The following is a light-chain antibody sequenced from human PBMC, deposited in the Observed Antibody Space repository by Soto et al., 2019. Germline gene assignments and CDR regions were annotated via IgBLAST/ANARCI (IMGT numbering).Light chain of an antibody. J-gene: IGKJ2*01. CDR1: QSVSSSY. CDR2: GAS. Sequence: ELVLTQSPATLSLSPGERATLSCRASQSVSSSYLAWYQQKPGQAHRLLIYGASSRATGIPDRFSGSGSGTDFTLTISRLEPEDFAVYYCQQYGSSPYTFGQGTKLEIK. CDR3: QQYGSSPYT. V-gene: IGKV3-20*01.